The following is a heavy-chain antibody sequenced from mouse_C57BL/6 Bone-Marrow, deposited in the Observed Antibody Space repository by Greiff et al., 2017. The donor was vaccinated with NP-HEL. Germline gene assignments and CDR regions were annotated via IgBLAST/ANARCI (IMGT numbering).Heavy chain of an antibody. V-gene: IGHV5-6*02. Sequence: EVKLVESGGDLVKPGGSLKLSCAASGFTFSSYGMSWVRQTPDKRLEWVATISSGGSYTYSPDSVKGRFTISRDNAKNTLYLQMSSLKSEDTAMYYCARRYYGNYGGYAMDYWGQGTSVTVSS. J-gene: IGHJ4*01. D-gene: IGHD2-1*01. CDR3: ARRYYGNYGGYAMDY. CDR1: GFTFSSYG. CDR2: ISSGGSYT.